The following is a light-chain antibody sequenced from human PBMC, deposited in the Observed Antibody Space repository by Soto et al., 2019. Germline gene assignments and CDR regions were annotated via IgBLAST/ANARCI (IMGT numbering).Light chain of an antibody. Sequence: QSALTQPASVSGSPGQSITITCTGSNNDIGADKFVSWYQQHPGEAPKLIIFDVSNWPSGVSHRFSGSKSGNTASLTISRLQPEDESDYYCTSFTTNLSFVFGTGTKLTVL. CDR1: NNDIGADKF. CDR2: DVS. V-gene: IGLV2-14*03. J-gene: IGLJ1*01. CDR3: TSFTTNLSFV.